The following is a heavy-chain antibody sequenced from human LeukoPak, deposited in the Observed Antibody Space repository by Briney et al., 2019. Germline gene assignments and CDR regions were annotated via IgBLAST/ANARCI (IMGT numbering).Heavy chain of an antibody. CDR2: INSDGSST. J-gene: IGHJ5*02. V-gene: IGHV3-74*01. CDR3: ARGLRNWFDP. Sequence: GESLRLSCAASGFTFTNYVMNWVRQAPGKGLVWVSRINSDGSSTSYADSVKGRFTISRDNAKNTLYLQMNSLRAEDTAVYYCARGLRNWFDPWGQGTLVTVSS. CDR1: GFTFTNYV.